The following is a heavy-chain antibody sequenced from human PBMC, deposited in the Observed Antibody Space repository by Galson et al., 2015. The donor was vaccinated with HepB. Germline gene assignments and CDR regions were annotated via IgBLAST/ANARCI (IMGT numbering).Heavy chain of an antibody. V-gene: IGHV1-69*04. J-gene: IGHJ4*02. CDR2: IIPILGIA. D-gene: IGHD5-18*01. CDR1: GGTFSSYA. Sequence: SVKVSCKASGGTFSSYAISWVRQAPGQGLEWMGRIIPILGIANYVQKFQGRVTITADKSTSTAYMELSSLRSEDTAVYYCARENGEDTAMAPNDYWGQGTLVTVSS. CDR3: ARENGEDTAMAPNDY.